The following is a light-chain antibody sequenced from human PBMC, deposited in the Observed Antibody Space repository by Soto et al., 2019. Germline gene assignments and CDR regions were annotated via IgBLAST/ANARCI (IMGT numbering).Light chain of an antibody. CDR2: GAS. V-gene: IGKV3-15*01. CDR1: QSVSSN. Sequence: EIVLTQSPATLSLSPGERATLSCSASQSVSSNLAWYQQKPGQAPRLLIYGASTRATGIPARFSGSGSGPEFTLTISSLQSEDYAVYYCHQYNNWPPWTFGQGTKVDIK. J-gene: IGKJ1*01. CDR3: HQYNNWPPWT.